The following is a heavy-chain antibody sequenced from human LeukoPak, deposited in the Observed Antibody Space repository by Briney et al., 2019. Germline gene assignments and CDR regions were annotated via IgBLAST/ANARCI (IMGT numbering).Heavy chain of an antibody. CDR2: INHSGST. J-gene: IGHJ6*02. CDR3: ARGGYCSGGSCYFLGNYYYYGMDV. Sequence: SETLSLTCAVYGGSFSGYYWSWIRQPPGKGLEWIGEINHSGSTNYNPSLKSRVTISVDTSKNQFSLKLSSVTAADTAVYYCARGGYCSGGSCYFLGNYYYYGMDVWGQGTTATVSS. CDR1: GGSFSGYY. V-gene: IGHV4-34*01. D-gene: IGHD2-15*01.